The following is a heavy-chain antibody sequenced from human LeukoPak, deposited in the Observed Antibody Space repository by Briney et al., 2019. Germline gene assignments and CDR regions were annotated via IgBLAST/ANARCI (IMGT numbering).Heavy chain of an antibody. CDR1: GYTFTSYY. Sequence: ASVKVSCKASGYTFTSYYMHWVRQAPGQGLGWMGIINPSGGSTSYAQKFQGRVTMTRDTSTSTVYMELSSLRSEDTAVYYCARDPRDGYNPYNWFDPWGQGTLVTVSS. V-gene: IGHV1-46*01. D-gene: IGHD5-24*01. CDR3: ARDPRDGYNPYNWFDP. CDR2: INPSGGST. J-gene: IGHJ5*02.